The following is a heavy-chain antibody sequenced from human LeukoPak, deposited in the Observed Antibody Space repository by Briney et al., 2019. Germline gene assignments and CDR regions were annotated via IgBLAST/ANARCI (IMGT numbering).Heavy chain of an antibody. D-gene: IGHD3-22*01. CDR1: GGSISSYY. CDR2: IYYSGGT. CDR3: VRPGDSSGYYYGFEY. V-gene: IGHV4-39*01. J-gene: IGHJ4*02. Sequence: PSETLSLTCTVSGGSISSYYWGWIRQPPGKRLEWIGSIYYSGGTYYNPSLKSRVTISVDTSKNQFSLKLNSVTAADTAVYYCVRPGDSSGYYYGFEYWGQGTLVTVSS.